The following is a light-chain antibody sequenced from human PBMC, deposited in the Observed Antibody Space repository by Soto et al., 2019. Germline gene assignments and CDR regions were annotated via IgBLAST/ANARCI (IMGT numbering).Light chain of an antibody. CDR2: DVS. J-gene: IGLJ1*01. Sequence: QSALTQPASVSGSPGQSITISCTGTSSDVGGYNYVSWYQQHPGKAPKLMIYDVSNRPSGVSNRFSGSKSDNTASLTISGLQAEDEADYYCSSYTSSSTPLYVFGTGTKVTVL. CDR3: SSYTSSSTPLYV. V-gene: IGLV2-14*01. CDR1: SSDVGGYNY.